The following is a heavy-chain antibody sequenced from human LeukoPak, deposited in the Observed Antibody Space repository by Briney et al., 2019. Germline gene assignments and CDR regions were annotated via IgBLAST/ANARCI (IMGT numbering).Heavy chain of an antibody. CDR2: INPNSGGA. V-gene: IGHV1-2*02. Sequence: ASVKVSCKSSGYTFTGSYMHWVRQAPGQELEWMGWINPNSGGANYAQKFQGRVTMTRDTSISTTYMELSRLGSDDTAVYYCARDLRIAARPSWFDPWGQGTLVTVSS. CDR1: GYTFTGSY. J-gene: IGHJ5*02. CDR3: ARDLRIAARPSWFDP. D-gene: IGHD6-6*01.